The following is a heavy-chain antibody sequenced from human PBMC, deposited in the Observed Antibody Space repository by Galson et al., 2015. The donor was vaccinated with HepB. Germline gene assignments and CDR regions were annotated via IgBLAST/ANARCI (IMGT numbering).Heavy chain of an antibody. Sequence: SLRLSCAASGFTFSNYWLHWVRQAPGKGLEWVANIRQDGGEIYYMESVKGRFTISRDNAKKSLYLQMSSLRVEDTAVYYCAKMDGQVTAYYNFDSWGQGTLVTVSS. V-gene: IGHV3-7*03. CDR3: AKMDGQVTAYYNFDS. J-gene: IGHJ4*02. D-gene: IGHD3-9*01. CDR1: GFTFSNYW. CDR2: IRQDGGEI.